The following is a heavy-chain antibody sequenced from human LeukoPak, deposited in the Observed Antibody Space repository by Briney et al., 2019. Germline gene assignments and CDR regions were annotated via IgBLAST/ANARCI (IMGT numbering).Heavy chain of an antibody. V-gene: IGHV3-64D*06. CDR3: VLSWSSTNPDSDHYYGMDV. CDR2: ISSNGGCK. CDR1: GFTFSSYA. D-gene: IGHD2-2*01. Sequence: GGSLGLFCSAFGFTFSSYAMHWVRQAPGEGLGYVSAISSNGGCKYYADSVKGRFNISRDNSKNTLYLQMSSLRAEDTAVYYCVLSWSSTNPDSDHYYGMDVWGKGTTVTVSS. J-gene: IGHJ6*04.